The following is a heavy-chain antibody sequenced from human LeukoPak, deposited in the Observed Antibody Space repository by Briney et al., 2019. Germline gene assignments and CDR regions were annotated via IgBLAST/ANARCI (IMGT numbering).Heavy chain of an antibody. CDR1: GYSISSGYY. CDR3: ASPRNFLRGRHYYYYMDV. V-gene: IGHV4-38-2*01. Sequence: SETLSLTCAVSGYSISSGYYWGWIRQPPGKGLEWIGSIYHSGSTYYNPSLKSRVTISVDTSKNQFSLKLSSVTAADTAVYYCASPRNFLRGRHYYYYMDVWGKGTKVTVSS. D-gene: IGHD3-16*01. J-gene: IGHJ6*03. CDR2: IYHSGST.